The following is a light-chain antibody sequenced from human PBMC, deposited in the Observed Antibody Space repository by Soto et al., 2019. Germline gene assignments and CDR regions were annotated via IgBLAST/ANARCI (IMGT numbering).Light chain of an antibody. CDR2: EGT. CDR1: TSDVGGYNL. CDR3: CSYASSSSYV. Sequence: QSVLTQPASVSGSPGQSITISCSGTTSDVGGYNLVSWYQQHTAKAPKLLIYEGTQRPSGVSSRFSGSKSGNTASLTFSGLQAEDEADYYCCSYASSSSYVFGTGTKVTVL. J-gene: IGLJ1*01. V-gene: IGLV2-23*01.